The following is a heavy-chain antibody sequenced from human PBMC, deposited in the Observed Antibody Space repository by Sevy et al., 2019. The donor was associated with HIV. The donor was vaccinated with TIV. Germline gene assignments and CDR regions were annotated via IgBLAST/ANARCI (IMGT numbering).Heavy chain of an antibody. CDR2: ISSSGRTI. J-gene: IGHJ4*02. CDR1: GFTFSDYY. V-gene: IGHV3-11*01. CDR3: ARVLNPEYYYDSSGYHPVDY. D-gene: IGHD3-22*01. Sequence: GGSLRLSCAASGFTFSDYYMSWIRQAPGKGLEWVSYISSSGRTIYYADSVKGRFTISRDNAKNSLYLQMNSLRAEDTAVYYCARVLNPEYYYDSSGYHPVDYWGQGTLVTVSS.